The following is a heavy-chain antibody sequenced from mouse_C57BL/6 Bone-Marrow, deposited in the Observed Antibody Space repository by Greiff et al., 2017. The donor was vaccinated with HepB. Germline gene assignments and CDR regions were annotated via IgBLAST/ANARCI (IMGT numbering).Heavy chain of an antibody. CDR1: GYTFTSYW. CDR2: IDPSDSYT. Sequence: VQLQQPGAELVRPGTSVKLSCKASGYTFTSYWMHWVKQRPGQGLEWIGVIDPSDSYTNYNQKFKGKATLTVDTSSSTAYMQLSSLTSEDSAVYYCARHYYYGSSYWWGQGTTLTVSS. D-gene: IGHD1-1*01. V-gene: IGHV1-59*01. J-gene: IGHJ2*01. CDR3: ARHYYYGSSYW.